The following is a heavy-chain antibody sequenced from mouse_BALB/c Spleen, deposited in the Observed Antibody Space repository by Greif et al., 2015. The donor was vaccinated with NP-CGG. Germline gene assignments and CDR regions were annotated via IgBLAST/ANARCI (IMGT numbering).Heavy chain of an antibody. J-gene: IGHJ2*01. Sequence: VQLQQSGAELVRPGSSVKISCKASGYAFSSYWMNWVKQRPGQGLEWIGQIYPGDGDTNYNGKFKGKATLTADKSSSTAYMQLSSLTSEDSAVYFCARSLSDYDYDGSFDYWGQGTTLTVSS. V-gene: IGHV1-80*01. CDR3: ARSLSDYDYDGSFDY. CDR1: GYAFSSYW. D-gene: IGHD2-4*01. CDR2: IYPGDGDT.